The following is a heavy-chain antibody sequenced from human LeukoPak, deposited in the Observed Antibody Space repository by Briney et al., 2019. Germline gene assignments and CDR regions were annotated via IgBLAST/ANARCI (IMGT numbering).Heavy chain of an antibody. J-gene: IGHJ3*02. CDR1: GFTFSGYS. CDR2: ISSSSSSI. Sequence: GGSLRLSCAASGFTFSGYSMNWVRQAPGKGLEWVSYISSSSSSIYHADSVKGRFTISRDNAKNSLYLQMNSLRAEDTAMYYCARNSGSYVWYAFDIWGQGTMVTVSS. D-gene: IGHD1-26*01. V-gene: IGHV3-48*04. CDR3: ARNSGSYVWYAFDI.